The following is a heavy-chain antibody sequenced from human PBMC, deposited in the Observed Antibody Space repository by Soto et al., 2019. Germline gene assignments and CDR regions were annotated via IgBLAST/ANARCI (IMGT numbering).Heavy chain of an antibody. Sequence: GASVKVSCKASGYTFTGYYMHWVRQAPGQGLEWMGWINPNSGGTNYAQKFQGRITMTRDTSISTAYMELSRLRSDDTAVYYCARDHPQPAAGGRRFDYWGQGTLVTAPQ. V-gene: IGHV1-2*02. D-gene: IGHD6-13*01. CDR3: ARDHPQPAAGGRRFDY. J-gene: IGHJ4*02. CDR2: INPNSGGT. CDR1: GYTFTGYY.